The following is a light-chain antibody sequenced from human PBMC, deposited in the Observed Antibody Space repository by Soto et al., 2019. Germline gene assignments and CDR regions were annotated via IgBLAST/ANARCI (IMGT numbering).Light chain of an antibody. CDR2: GAS. CDR1: QSVGSN. Sequence: IVRTHSQDTLSVSPGERVTLSFRARQSVGSNLAWYQQKPGQAPRLLIYGASSRATGIPDRFSGSGSGTDFTLTISRLEPEDFAVYYCQQYDSLPRTFGQGAKVDI. CDR3: QQYDSLPRT. J-gene: IGKJ1*01. V-gene: IGKV3-20*01.